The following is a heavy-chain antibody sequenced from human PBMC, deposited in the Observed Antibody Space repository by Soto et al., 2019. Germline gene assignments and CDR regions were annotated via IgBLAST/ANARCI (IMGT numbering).Heavy chain of an antibody. CDR2: IIPIFGTA. D-gene: IGHD1-26*01. V-gene: IGHV1-69*13. CDR3: GSYSNRATMTEYYFDY. J-gene: IGHJ4*02. Sequence: GASVKVSCKASGGTFSSYAISWVRQAPGQGLEWMGGIIPIFGTANYAQKFQGRVTITADESTSTAYMELSSLRSEDTAVYYCGSYSNRATMTEYYFDYWGQGTLVTVSS. CDR1: GGTFSSYA.